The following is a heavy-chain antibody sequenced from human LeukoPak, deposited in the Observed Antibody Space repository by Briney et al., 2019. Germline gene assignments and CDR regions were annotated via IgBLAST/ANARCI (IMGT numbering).Heavy chain of an antibody. J-gene: IGHJ4*02. D-gene: IGHD1-26*01. CDR3: ARVVSGSYYSPYYFDY. CDR2: IKQDGSEK. Sequence: GGSLRLSCAASGFTFSSYWMSWVRQAPGKGLEWVANIKQDGSEKYYVDSVKGRFTISRDNAKNSLYLQMNSLRAEDTAVYYCARVVSGSYYSPYYFDYWGQGTLVTVSS. V-gene: IGHV3-7*01. CDR1: GFTFSSYW.